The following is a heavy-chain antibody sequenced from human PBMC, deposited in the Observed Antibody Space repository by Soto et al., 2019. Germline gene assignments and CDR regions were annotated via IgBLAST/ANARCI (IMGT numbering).Heavy chain of an antibody. J-gene: IGHJ4*02. CDR1: GGSISSYY. V-gene: IGHV4-59*01. CDR3: ARENGYKPHFDY. Sequence: PSETLSLTCTVSGGSISSYYWSWIRQPPGKGLEWIGYIYYSGSTNYNPSLKSRVTISVDTPKNQFSLKLSSVTAADTAVYYCARENGYKPHFDYWGQGTLVTVSS. D-gene: IGHD5-12*01. CDR2: IYYSGST.